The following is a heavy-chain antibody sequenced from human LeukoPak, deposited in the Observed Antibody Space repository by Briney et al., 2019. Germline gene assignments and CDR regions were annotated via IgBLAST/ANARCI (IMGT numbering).Heavy chain of an antibody. V-gene: IGHV3-30*02. J-gene: IGHJ4*02. CDR2: IRYDGSNK. Sequence: GGSLRLSCAASGFTFSSYGMHWVRQAPGKGLGWVAFIRYDGSNKYYADSVKGRFTISRDNSKNTLYLQMNSLRAEDTAVYYCATLWRIAARREYFDYWGQGTLVTVSS. D-gene: IGHD6-6*01. CDR1: GFTFSSYG. CDR3: ATLWRIAARREYFDY.